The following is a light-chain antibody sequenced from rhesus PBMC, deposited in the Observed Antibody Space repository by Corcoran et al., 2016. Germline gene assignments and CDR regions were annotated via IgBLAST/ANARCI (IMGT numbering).Light chain of an antibody. CDR1: QSVGSN. Sequence: ETVVTQSPATLSLSPGERATLSCRASQSVGSNLAWSQQKPGQAPKLLIYDASSRATGIPDRFSGSGYGTEFTLTISSLEPEDVGVYYCQQYNNWNSFGQGTKVEIK. CDR2: DAS. J-gene: IGKJ2*01. CDR3: QQYNNWNS. V-gene: IGKV3-42*02.